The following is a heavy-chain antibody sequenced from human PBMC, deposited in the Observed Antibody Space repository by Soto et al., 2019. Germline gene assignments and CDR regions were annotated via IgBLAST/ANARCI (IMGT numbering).Heavy chain of an antibody. CDR3: ATGGGYYGSGSYYPTHYYYGMDV. Sequence: ASVKVSCKAPGYTLPSYYMHWGRQAPGQGAEGMGIINPSGGSTNYAQKFQGRVTMTRDTSTSTVYMELSSLRSEDTAMYYCATGGGYYGSGSYYPTHYYYGMDVWGQGTTVTVSS. V-gene: IGHV1-46*01. CDR1: GYTLPSYY. D-gene: IGHD3-10*01. J-gene: IGHJ6*02. CDR2: INPSGGST.